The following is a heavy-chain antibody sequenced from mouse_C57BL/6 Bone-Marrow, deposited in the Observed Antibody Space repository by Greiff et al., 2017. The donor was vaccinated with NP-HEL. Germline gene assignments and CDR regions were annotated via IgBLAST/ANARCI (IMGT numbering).Heavy chain of an antibody. V-gene: IGHV6-6*01. CDR3: TTTYGSTLYYAMDY. CDR2: IRNKANNPAT. Sequence: EVKVEESGGGLVQPGGSMKLSCAASGFTFSDAWMDWVRQSPEKGLEWVAEIRNKANNPATYYAESVKGRFTISRDDSKSSVYLQMNSLRAEDTGIYYCTTTYGSTLYYAMDYWGQGTSVTVSS. CDR1: GFTFSDAW. D-gene: IGHD1-1*01. J-gene: IGHJ4*01.